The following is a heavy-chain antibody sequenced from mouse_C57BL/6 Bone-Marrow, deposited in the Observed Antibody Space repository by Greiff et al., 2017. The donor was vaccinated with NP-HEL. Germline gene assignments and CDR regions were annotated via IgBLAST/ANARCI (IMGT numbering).Heavy chain of an antibody. CDR2: IDPSDSYT. CDR3: ARDGSSYEGAWFAY. D-gene: IGHD1-1*01. J-gene: IGHJ3*01. V-gene: IGHV1-69*01. CDR1: GYTFTSYW. Sequence: VQLQQPGAELVMPGASVKLSCKASGYTFTSYWMHWVKQRPGQGLEWIGEIDPSDSYTNYNQKFKGKSTLTVDKSSSTAYMQLSSLTSEDSAVYYCARDGSSYEGAWFAYWGQGTLVTVSA.